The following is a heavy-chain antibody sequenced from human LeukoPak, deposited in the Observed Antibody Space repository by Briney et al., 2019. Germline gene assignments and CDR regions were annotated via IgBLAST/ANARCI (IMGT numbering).Heavy chain of an antibody. V-gene: IGHV3-53*01. D-gene: IGHD3-22*01. J-gene: IGHJ4*02. CDR3: ARVGDYYDSSGYYDD. Sequence: PGGSLRLSCAASGFTVSSNYMSWVRQAPGKGLEWASVIYSGGSTYYADSVKGRFTISRDNSKNTLYLQMNSLRAEDTAVYYCARVGDYYDSSGYYDDWGQGTLVTVSS. CDR1: GFTVSSNY. CDR2: IYSGGST.